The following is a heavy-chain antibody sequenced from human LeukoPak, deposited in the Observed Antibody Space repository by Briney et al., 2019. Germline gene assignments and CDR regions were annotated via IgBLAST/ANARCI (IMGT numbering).Heavy chain of an antibody. D-gene: IGHD3-10*01. CDR1: GFTFDDYA. J-gene: IGHJ5*02. CDR3: AKDHGRITMVRGVIGWFDP. Sequence: GGSLRLSCAASGFTFDDYAMHWVRQAPGKGLEWVSGISWNGGSTGYADSVKGRFTISRDNSKNTLYLQMNSLRAEGTAVYYCAKDHGRITMVRGVIGWFDPWGQGTLVTVSS. V-gene: IGHV3-9*01. CDR2: ISWNGGST.